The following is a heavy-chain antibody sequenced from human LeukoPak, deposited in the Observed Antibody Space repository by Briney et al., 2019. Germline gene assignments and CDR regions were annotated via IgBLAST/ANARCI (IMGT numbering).Heavy chain of an antibody. CDR3: ARVGYYDSSGYRDY. J-gene: IGHJ4*02. Sequence: KTSETLSLTCAVYGGSFSGYYWSWIRQPPGKGLEWIGEINHSGSTNYNPSLKSRVTISVDTSKNQFSLKLSSVTAADTAVYYCARVGYYDSSGYRDYWGQGALVTVSS. CDR1: GGSFSGYY. V-gene: IGHV4-34*01. D-gene: IGHD3-22*01. CDR2: INHSGST.